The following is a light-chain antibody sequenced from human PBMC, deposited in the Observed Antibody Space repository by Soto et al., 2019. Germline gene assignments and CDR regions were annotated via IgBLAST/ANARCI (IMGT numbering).Light chain of an antibody. J-gene: IGKJ1*01. CDR2: AAS. V-gene: IGKV1-9*01. Sequence: DIQLTQSPSFLSASVGDRVTITCRASQGISSYLAWYQQKPGKAPKLLIYAASTLQSGFPSRFSGSGSGTEFTLTISSLQPEDFATCFCQQLYTYPWTFGQGTKVEIK. CDR3: QQLYTYPWT. CDR1: QGISSY.